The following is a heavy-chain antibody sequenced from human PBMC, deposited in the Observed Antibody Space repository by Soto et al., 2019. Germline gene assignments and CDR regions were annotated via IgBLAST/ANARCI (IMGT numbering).Heavy chain of an antibody. CDR3: AAYRKFFQI. CDR2: IYSGGRN. Sequence: TSETLSLTCTVSGGSISSFYWSWIRQPAGKGLEWIGRIYSGGRNNYNPSLKSRVTMSVDTSKNQFSLRLSSVTAADTAMYYCAAYRKFFQIWGQGTKVTVSS. CDR1: GGSISSFY. V-gene: IGHV4-4*07. J-gene: IGHJ3*02.